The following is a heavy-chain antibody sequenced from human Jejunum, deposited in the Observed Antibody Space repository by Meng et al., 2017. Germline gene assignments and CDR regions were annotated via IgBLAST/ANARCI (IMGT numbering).Heavy chain of an antibody. Sequence: QVQVQQWGARLLTPSETLSLTCAFQGGSFSTYDWSWIRQPPGKGLEWLGQNHHSRSINDNPSLKGRVTMSVDTSRSQISLKLNSVTAADTAVYYCRLAYCVSDCGDYWGQGTLVTVSS. V-gene: IGHV4-34*01. CDR1: GGSFSTYD. CDR2: NHHSRSI. J-gene: IGHJ4*02. D-gene: IGHD2-21*02. CDR3: RLAYCVSDCGDY.